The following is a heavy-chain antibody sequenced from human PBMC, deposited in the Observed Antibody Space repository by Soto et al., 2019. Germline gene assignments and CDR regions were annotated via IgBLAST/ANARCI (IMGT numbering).Heavy chain of an antibody. V-gene: IGHV3-23*01. Sequence: PGGSLILSCAASGFTFSSYAMSWVRQAPGKGLEWVSAISGSGGSTYYADSVKGRFTISRDNSKNTPYLQMNSLRAEDTAVYYCARDVDRTSHLNWFDPWGQGVMVTVSS. CDR3: ARDVDRTSHLNWFDP. J-gene: IGHJ5*02. D-gene: IGHD5-12*01. CDR1: GFTFSSYA. CDR2: ISGSGGST.